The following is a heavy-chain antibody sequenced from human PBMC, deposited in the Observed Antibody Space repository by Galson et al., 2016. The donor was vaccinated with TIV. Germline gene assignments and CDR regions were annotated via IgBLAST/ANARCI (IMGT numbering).Heavy chain of an antibody. CDR1: GFTFSNFV. D-gene: IGHD2-15*01. CDR3: ARGGSIVAVVPAT. V-gene: IGHV3-7*01. J-gene: IGHJ4*02. Sequence: SLRLSCAASGFTFSNFVMHWVRQAPGRGLEWVANIHRDGSEEYYMDSVKGRFTISRDNTRNSLYLQMNSLRDEDSAVYYCARGGSIVAVVPATWGQGTLVTVSS. CDR2: IHRDGSEE.